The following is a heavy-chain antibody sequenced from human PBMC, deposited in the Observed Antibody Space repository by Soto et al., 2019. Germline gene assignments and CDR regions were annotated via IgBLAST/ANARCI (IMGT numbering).Heavy chain of an antibody. J-gene: IGHJ4*02. V-gene: IGHV4-61*01. Sequence: KPSETLSLTCTVSGGSVSSGSYYWSWIRQPPGKGLEWIGYIYYSGSTNYNPSLKSRVTISVDTSKNQFSLKLSSVTAADTAVYYCARERWLQFDYWGQGTLVTVS. CDR1: GGSVSSGSYY. CDR2: IYYSGST. D-gene: IGHD5-12*01. CDR3: ARERWLQFDY.